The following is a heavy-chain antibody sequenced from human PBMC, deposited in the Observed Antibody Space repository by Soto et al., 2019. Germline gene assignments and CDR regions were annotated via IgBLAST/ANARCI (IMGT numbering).Heavy chain of an antibody. V-gene: IGHV1-46*02. CDR3: ARGGHIAVVTDSFDS. CDR2: IHPSGGGS. J-gene: IGHJ4*02. D-gene: IGHD2-21*02. CDR1: GCPFNNYY. Sequence: AASVKVSSESSGCPFNNYYLHWGRQAPGQSLECMGMIHPSGGGSTYAQKFLGRVTMTMDSSTSTVFMELTSLRSADTAVYYCARGGHIAVVTDSFDSWGQGTLVTVSS.